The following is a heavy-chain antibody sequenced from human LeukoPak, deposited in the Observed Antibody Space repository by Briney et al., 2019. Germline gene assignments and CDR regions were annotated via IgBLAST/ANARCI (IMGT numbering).Heavy chain of an antibody. J-gene: IGHJ4*02. Sequence: SETPSLTCTVSGGSISSYYWSWIRQPPGKGLEWIGYIYYTGSTNYNPSLKSRVTISVDTSKNQFSLKLSSVTAADTAFYYCARDSTYDFWSGYGYWGQGTLVTVSS. D-gene: IGHD3-3*01. CDR3: ARDSTYDFWSGYGY. CDR1: GGSISSYY. CDR2: IYYTGST. V-gene: IGHV4-59*12.